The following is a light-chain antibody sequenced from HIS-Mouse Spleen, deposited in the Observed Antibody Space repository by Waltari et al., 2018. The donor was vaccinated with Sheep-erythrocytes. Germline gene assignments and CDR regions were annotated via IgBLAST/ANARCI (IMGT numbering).Light chain of an antibody. CDR2: DAS. Sequence: EIVLTQSPATLSLSPGERDTLSCRASQSVSSYLAWYQQKPGQAPRLLIYDASNRATGIPARFSGSGSGTDFTLTISSLRPEDFAVYYCQQRSNWPPYTFGQGTKLEIK. CDR1: QSVSSY. V-gene: IGKV3-11*01. CDR3: QQRSNWPPYT. J-gene: IGKJ2*01.